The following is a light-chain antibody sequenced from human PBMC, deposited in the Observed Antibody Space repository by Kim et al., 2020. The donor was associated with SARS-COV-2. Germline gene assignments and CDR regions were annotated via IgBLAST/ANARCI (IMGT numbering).Light chain of an antibody. CDR2: KAS. Sequence: ASGGDRVTISCRASQSIHIWLAWFQQKPGKAPRVLMYKASALESGVPSRFIGSGSGTEFTLTISSLQPDDSATYYCQQYDVHPETFGQGTKVDIK. J-gene: IGKJ1*01. CDR1: QSIHIW. CDR3: QQYDVHPET. V-gene: IGKV1-5*03.